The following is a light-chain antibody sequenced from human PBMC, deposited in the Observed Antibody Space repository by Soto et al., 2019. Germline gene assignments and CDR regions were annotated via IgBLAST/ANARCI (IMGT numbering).Light chain of an antibody. CDR2: EVS. CDR3: ISYTGSSTSYV. CDR1: SSDVGSYDH. J-gene: IGLJ1*01. V-gene: IGLV2-14*01. Sequence: QSALTQPASVSGSPGQSITISCSGTSSDVGSYDHVAWYQQFPGKTPKLMIYEVSNRPSGVSSRFSGSKSGNTASLTISGLQAEDEADYYCISYTGSSTSYVFGSGTKLNVL.